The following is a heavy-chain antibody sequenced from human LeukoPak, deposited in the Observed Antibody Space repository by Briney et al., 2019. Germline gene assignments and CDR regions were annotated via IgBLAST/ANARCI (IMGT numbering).Heavy chain of an antibody. CDR2: ISYDGSNK. D-gene: IGHD3-10*01. CDR3: ARVGYYGSGSNFDY. Sequence: PGRSLRLSCAASGFTFSSYAMHWVRRAPGKGLEWVAVISYDGSNKYYADSVKGRFTISRDNAKNSLYLQMNSLRAEDTAVYYCARVGYYGSGSNFDYWGQGTLVTVSS. V-gene: IGHV3-30*04. J-gene: IGHJ4*02. CDR1: GFTFSSYA.